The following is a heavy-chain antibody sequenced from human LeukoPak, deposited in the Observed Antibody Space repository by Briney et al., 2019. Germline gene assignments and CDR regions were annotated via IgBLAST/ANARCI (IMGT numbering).Heavy chain of an antibody. Sequence: PGRSLRLSCAASGFTFSTYTMHWVRQAPGKGLEWVAVIAYDGSYTYYAESVRGRFTFSRDNSKNTLYLQTNSLKPEDTAVYYCARGYRPYNSACLFASWGQGTLVTVSS. CDR2: IAYDGSYT. D-gene: IGHD6-25*01. CDR3: ARGYRPYNSACLFAS. V-gene: IGHV3-30*04. J-gene: IGHJ4*02. CDR1: GFTFSTYT.